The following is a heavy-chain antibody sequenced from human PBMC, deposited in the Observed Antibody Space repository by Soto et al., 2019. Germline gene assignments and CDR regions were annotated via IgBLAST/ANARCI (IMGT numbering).Heavy chain of an antibody. Sequence: QVQLVQAGAEVKKPGSSVKVSCKASGGTFSSYAISWVRQAPGQGLEWMGGIIPIFGTANYAQKFQGRVTITADESTRTAYMELSSLRSEDTAVYYCARGDYVWGSYRANYDAFDIWGQGTMVTVSS. D-gene: IGHD3-16*02. V-gene: IGHV1-69*01. CDR2: IIPIFGTA. CDR3: ARGDYVWGSYRANYDAFDI. CDR1: GGTFSSYA. J-gene: IGHJ3*02.